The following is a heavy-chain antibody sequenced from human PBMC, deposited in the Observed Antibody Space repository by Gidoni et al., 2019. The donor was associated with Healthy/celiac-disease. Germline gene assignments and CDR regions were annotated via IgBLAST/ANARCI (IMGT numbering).Heavy chain of an antibody. Sequence: QVQLQESGPGLVKPSETLSRTCTVSGGSISSYYWSWIRQPPGKGLEWIGYIYYSGSTNYNPSLKSRVTISVDTSKNQFSLKLSSVTAADTAVYYCARRVVVPAAIKDAFDIWGQGTMVTVSS. D-gene: IGHD2-2*01. CDR2: IYYSGST. J-gene: IGHJ3*02. V-gene: IGHV4-59*01. CDR3: ARRVVVPAAIKDAFDI. CDR1: GGSISSYY.